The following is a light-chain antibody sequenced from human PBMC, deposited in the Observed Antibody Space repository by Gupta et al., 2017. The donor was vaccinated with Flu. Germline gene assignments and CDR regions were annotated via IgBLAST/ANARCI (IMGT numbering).Light chain of an antibody. Sequence: QSVLTQPPLASGPLAPSVTISCSGGRFNISRNAVNWYRHLPGPAPKLLIYNYDQRPSGVPDRFSGSKSGSSAFLAVSGLQSEEEADYYYAAWDDLNGFIFGAGTKVTVL. V-gene: IGLV1-44*01. CDR2: NYD. CDR3: AAWDDLNGFI. J-gene: IGLJ1*01. CDR1: RFNISRNA.